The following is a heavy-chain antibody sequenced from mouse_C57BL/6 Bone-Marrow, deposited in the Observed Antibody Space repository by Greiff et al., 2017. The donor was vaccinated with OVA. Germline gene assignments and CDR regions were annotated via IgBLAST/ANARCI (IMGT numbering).Heavy chain of an antibody. CDR1: GFTFNTYA. Sequence: EVKLLESGGGLVQPKGSLKLSCAASGFTFNTYAMHWVRQAPGTGLEWVARIRSKSSNYATYYADSVKDRFTISRDDSQSMLYLQMNILKTEDTAMYYCVRDSYYGSSYYAMDDWGQGTSVTVSS. D-gene: IGHD1-1*01. J-gene: IGHJ4*01. CDR3: VRDSYYGSSYYAMDD. CDR2: IRSKSSNYAT. V-gene: IGHV10-3*01.